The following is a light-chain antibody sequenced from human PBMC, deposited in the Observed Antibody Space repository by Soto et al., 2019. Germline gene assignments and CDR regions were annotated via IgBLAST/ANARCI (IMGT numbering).Light chain of an antibody. CDR1: SSDVGSYNL. CDR3: CSFAGSRTSV. J-gene: IGLJ1*01. V-gene: IGLV2-23*01. CDR2: EDN. Sequence: QSALTQPASVSGSPGQSITISCTGTSSDVGSYNLVSWYQQHPGKAPKLMIYEDNKRPSGVSHRFSGSKSDNTASLTISGLQAEDEADYYCCSFAGSRTSVFGTGTKVTVL.